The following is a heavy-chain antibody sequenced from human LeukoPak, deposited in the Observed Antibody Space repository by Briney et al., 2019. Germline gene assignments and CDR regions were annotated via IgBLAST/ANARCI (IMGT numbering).Heavy chain of an antibody. J-gene: IGHJ4*02. Sequence: PGGSLRLSCAASGFTFSGSAMHWVRQASGKGLEWVGRIRSKANSYATAYAASVKGRFTISRDNSKNTLYLQMNSLRAEDTAVYYCARALLWFGGLLFYFDYWGQGTLVTVSS. V-gene: IGHV3-73*01. CDR2: IRSKANSYAT. CDR3: ARALLWFGGLLFYFDY. CDR1: GFTFSGSA. D-gene: IGHD3-10*01.